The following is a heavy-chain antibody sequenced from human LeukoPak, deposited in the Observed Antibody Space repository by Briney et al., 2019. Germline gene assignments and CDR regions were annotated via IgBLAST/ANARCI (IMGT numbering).Heavy chain of an antibody. CDR1: GGSINTYY. J-gene: IGHJ4*02. D-gene: IGHD3-10*01. Sequence: SETLSLTCTVSGGSINTYYWSWIRQPPGKGLEWIGYIFYSGNTNYNPSLKSRATISVDTSKNQVSLKLSSVTAADTAVYCCARGAGPDYWGQGTLVAVSS. V-gene: IGHV4-59*01. CDR2: IFYSGNT. CDR3: ARGAGPDY.